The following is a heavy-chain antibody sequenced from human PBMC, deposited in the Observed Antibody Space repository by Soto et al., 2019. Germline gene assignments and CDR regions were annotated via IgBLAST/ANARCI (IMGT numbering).Heavy chain of an antibody. Sequence: PGGSLRLSCAASGFTVSSNYMSWVRQAPGKGLEWVSVIYSGGSTYYADSVKGRFTISRDNSKNTLYLQMNSLRAEDTAVYYCGRDQDYDFLTVAFDYWGQGTLVTVSS. CDR3: GRDQDYDFLTVAFDY. CDR2: IYSGGST. J-gene: IGHJ4*02. D-gene: IGHD3-9*01. CDR1: GFTVSSNY. V-gene: IGHV3-66*01.